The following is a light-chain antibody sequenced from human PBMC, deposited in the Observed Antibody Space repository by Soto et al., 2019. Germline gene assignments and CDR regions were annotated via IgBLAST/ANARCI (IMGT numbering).Light chain of an antibody. CDR3: QQDGSSPPIT. CDR2: GAS. V-gene: IGKV3-20*01. CDR1: QSVSSNY. Sequence: EIVLTQSPGTLSLSPGERATLSCRASQSVSSNYLAWYQQKPGQAPRLLIYGASNRATGIPDRFSGSGSGTDFTLTISRLEPEDFAVYYCQQDGSSPPITFGQGTRLEI. J-gene: IGKJ5*01.